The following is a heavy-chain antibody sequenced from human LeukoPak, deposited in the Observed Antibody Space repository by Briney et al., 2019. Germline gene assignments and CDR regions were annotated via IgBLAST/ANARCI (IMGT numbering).Heavy chain of an antibody. CDR1: GYTFTSYG. V-gene: IGHV1-18*01. J-gene: IGHJ4*02. D-gene: IGHD6-6*01. CDR3: ARHEYSTSRDGGLVDY. CDR2: ISAYNGNT. Sequence: ASVKVSCKASGYTFTSYGISWVRQAPGQGLEWMGWISAYNGNTNYAQKLQGRVTMTTDTSTSTAYMELRSLRSDDTAVYYCARHEYSTSRDGGLVDYWGQGTLVTVSS.